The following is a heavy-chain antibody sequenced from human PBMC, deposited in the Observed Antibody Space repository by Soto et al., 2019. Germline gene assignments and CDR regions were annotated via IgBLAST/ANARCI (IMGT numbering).Heavy chain of an antibody. CDR2: IYYSGST. D-gene: IGHD3-22*01. Sequence: SETLSLTCTVSGGSISSGSYYWNWIRQHPGKGLEWIGYIYYSGSTYYNSSLRSRVTISVDTSKNQFSLELSSVTAADTAVYYCARAPPYYYDSSGYTYYFDYWGQGTLVTVSS. J-gene: IGHJ4*02. CDR3: ARAPPYYYDSSGYTYYFDY. V-gene: IGHV4-31*03. CDR1: GGSISSGSYY.